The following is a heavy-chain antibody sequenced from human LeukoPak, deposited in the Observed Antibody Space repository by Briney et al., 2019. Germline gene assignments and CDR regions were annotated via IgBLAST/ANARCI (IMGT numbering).Heavy chain of an antibody. D-gene: IGHD6-13*01. CDR1: GYTFTSYY. J-gene: IGHJ6*02. Sequence: ASVKVSCKASGYTFTSYYMHWVRQAPGQGLEWTGIINPSGGSTSYAQKFQGRVTMTRDTSTSTVYMELSSLRSEDTAVYYCAREGYSSRYYYGMDVWGQGTTVTVSS. CDR3: AREGYSSRYYYGMDV. V-gene: IGHV1-46*01. CDR2: INPSGGST.